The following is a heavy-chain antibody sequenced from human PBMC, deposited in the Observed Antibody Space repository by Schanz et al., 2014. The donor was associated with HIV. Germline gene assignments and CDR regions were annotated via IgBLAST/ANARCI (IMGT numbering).Heavy chain of an antibody. CDR2: IVSSGGDT. Sequence: EVQLVESGGGLVQPGGSLRLPCVVSGFTFSSYAMGWVRQAPGKGLEWVSAIVSSGGDTYYADFVEGRFTISRDNSKNTLYLQMHSLRAEDTAVYYCAKVARWDYYNMDVWGQGTTVTVSS. CDR3: AKVARWDYYNMDV. V-gene: IGHV3-23*04. J-gene: IGHJ6*02. CDR1: GFTFSSYA.